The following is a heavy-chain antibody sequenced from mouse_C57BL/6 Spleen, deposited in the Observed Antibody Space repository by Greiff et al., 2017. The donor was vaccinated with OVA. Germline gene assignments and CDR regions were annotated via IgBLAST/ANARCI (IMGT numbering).Heavy chain of an antibody. D-gene: IGHD2-4*01. V-gene: IGHV3-6*01. J-gene: IGHJ2*01. CDR3: AIYYDYDGYFDY. CDR1: GYSITSGYY. Sequence: VQLKESGPGLVKPSQSLSLTCSVTGYSITSGYYWNWIRQFPGNKLEWMGYISYDGSNNYNPSLKNRISITRDTSKNQFFLKLNSVTTEDTATYYCAIYYDYDGYFDYWGQGTTLTVSS. CDR2: ISYDGSN.